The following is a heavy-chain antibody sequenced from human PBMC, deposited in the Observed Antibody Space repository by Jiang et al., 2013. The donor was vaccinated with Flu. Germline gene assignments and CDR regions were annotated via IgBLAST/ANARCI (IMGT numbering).Heavy chain of an antibody. CDR1: SSNTAA. CDR3: ARDRCSGGRCYSYYYYGMDV. Sequence: SSNTAAWTWIRQSPSRGLEWLGRTYYRSKWYNDYAVSVKSRITINPDTSKNQFSLQLNSVTPEDTAVYYCARDRCSGGRCYSYYYYGMDVWGQGTTVTVSS. J-gene: IGHJ6*02. CDR2: TYYRSKWYN. V-gene: IGHV6-1*01. D-gene: IGHD2-15*01.